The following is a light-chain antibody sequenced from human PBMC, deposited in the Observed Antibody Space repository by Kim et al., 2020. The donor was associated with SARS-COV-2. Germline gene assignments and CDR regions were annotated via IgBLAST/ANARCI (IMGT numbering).Light chain of an antibody. V-gene: IGKV1-5*01. CDR2: DAY. CDR1: QSISSW. Sequence: DIQMTQSPSTLSTSVGDRVTITCRASQSISSWLAWYQQKPGKAPKLLIYDAYSLKSGVPSTFSGSGSGTEFTLTISSLQPDDFATYYCQQYNTYQATFGPGTKVDIK. J-gene: IGKJ3*01. CDR3: QQYNTYQAT.